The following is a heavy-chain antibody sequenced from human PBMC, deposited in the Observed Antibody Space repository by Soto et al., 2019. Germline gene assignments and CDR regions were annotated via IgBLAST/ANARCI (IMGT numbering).Heavy chain of an antibody. Sequence: SETLSLTCAVYGGSFSGYYWSWIRKPPGKGLEWIGEINHSGSTNYNPSLKSRVTISVDTSKNQFSLKLSSVTAADTAVYYCATRPRYCSGGSCYGYYFDYWGQGTLVTVSS. CDR1: GGSFSGYY. V-gene: IGHV4-34*01. CDR2: INHSGST. D-gene: IGHD2-15*01. J-gene: IGHJ4*02. CDR3: ATRPRYCSGGSCYGYYFDY.